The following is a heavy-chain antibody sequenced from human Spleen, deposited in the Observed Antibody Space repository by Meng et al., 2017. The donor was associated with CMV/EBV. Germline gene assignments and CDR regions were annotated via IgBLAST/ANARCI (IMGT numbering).Heavy chain of an antibody. CDR2: INPSSGAT. CDR1: GYTFTGYY. D-gene: IGHD2-21*02. V-gene: IGHV1-2*02. J-gene: IGHJ4*02. Sequence: KASGYTFTGYYIHWVRQAPGQEIEWMGWINPSSGATDYTQKFRGRVTVTSDTSIRTAYMELSGLTSDDTAVYYCGREFPRWGLEVDYWGQGTLVTVSS. CDR3: GREFPRWGLEVDY.